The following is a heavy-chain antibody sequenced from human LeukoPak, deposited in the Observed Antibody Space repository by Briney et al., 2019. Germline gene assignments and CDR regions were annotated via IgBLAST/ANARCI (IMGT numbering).Heavy chain of an antibody. D-gene: IGHD2-21*02. CDR1: GFTFSSYA. Sequence: GGSLRLSCAASGFTFSSYAMSWVRQAPGKGLKWVSAISGSGGSTYYADSVKGRFTISRDNSKNTLYLQMNSLRAEDTAVYYCAKALAYCGGDCYSFGGFFDYWGQGTLVTVSS. CDR3: AKALAYCGGDCYSFGGFFDY. V-gene: IGHV3-23*01. J-gene: IGHJ4*02. CDR2: ISGSGGST.